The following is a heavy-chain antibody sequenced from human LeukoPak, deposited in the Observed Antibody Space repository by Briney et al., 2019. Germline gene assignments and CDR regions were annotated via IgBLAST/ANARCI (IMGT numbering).Heavy chain of an antibody. V-gene: IGHV4-38-2*02. CDR1: GYSISSDYY. Sequence: SETLSLTCTVSGYSISSDYYWGWIRQPPGKGLEWIGSIHHSGRTYYNPSLKSRVTISVDTSKNQFSLKLSSVTAADTAAYYCARDHLANLASRLFDPWGQGTLVTVSS. CDR3: ARDHLANLASRLFDP. CDR2: IHHSGRT. J-gene: IGHJ5*02. D-gene: IGHD3-3*01.